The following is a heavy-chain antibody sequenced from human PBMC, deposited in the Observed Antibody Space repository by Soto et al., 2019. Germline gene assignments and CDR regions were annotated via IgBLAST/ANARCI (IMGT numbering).Heavy chain of an antibody. J-gene: IGHJ4*02. D-gene: IGHD7-27*01. CDR1: GGSFSGYY. CDR3: ARGWGRIFDY. Sequence: QVQLQQWGAGLLKPSETLSLTCAVYGGSFSGYYWSWIRQPPGKGLEWIGEMNHSGRTNYNPSLKSRVTISADTSKNQFSLKLSSVTAADTAVYYCARGWGRIFDYWGQGTLVTVSS. CDR2: MNHSGRT. V-gene: IGHV4-34*01.